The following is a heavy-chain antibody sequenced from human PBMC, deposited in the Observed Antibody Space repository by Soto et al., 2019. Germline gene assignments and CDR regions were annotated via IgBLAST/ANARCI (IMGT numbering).Heavy chain of an antibody. CDR1: GYTFTSYY. CDR2: ISAYNGNT. CDR3: ARGDYHDTSGPFSDAFDV. D-gene: IGHD3-22*01. Sequence: ASVKVSCKASGYTFTSYYISWVRQAPGQGLEWMGWISAYNGNTNYAQKLQGRVTMTTDTSTSTAFMELRSLRAEDTAVYYCARGDYHDTSGPFSDAFDVWGQGTMVTVSS. J-gene: IGHJ3*01. V-gene: IGHV1-18*01.